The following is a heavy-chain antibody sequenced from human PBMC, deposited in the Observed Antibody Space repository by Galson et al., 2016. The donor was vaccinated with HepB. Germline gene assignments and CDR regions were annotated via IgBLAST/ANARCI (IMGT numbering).Heavy chain of an antibody. J-gene: IGHJ4*02. D-gene: IGHD5-12*01. Sequence: SLRLSCAASGFIFSNYPTHWVRQPPGKGPEWVAIVSYDGSNKYYAGSVKGRFTISRDNSKNTLSLQMNSLRAEDTAVYYCARADMVPTSPFDSWGQGTLVTVSS. V-gene: IGHV3-30*04. CDR2: VSYDGSNK. CDR1: GFIFSNYP. CDR3: ARADMVPTSPFDS.